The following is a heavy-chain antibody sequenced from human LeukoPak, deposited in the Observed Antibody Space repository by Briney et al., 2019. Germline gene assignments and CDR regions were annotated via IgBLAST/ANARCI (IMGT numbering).Heavy chain of an antibody. J-gene: IGHJ4*02. D-gene: IGHD2-15*01. Sequence: AVISYDRSNKYYADSVKGRFTISRDNSKNTLYLQMNSLRAEDTAVYYCARSPMVAAHFDYWGQGTLVTVSS. V-gene: IGHV3-30*01. CDR2: ISYDRSNK. CDR3: ARSPMVAAHFDY.